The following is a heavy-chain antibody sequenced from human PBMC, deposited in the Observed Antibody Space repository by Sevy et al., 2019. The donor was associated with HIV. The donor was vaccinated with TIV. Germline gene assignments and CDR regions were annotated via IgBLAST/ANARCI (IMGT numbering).Heavy chain of an antibody. J-gene: IGHJ4*02. D-gene: IGHD6-19*01. CDR2: IKTKTYGGTT. CDR1: GFTFSDYA. CDR3: TRDLYGSGWYYFDY. V-gene: IGHV3-49*04. Sequence: GRSLRLSCTASGFTFSDYAMSWVRQAPGKGLEWVGFIKTKTYGGTTEYAASVKGRFIISRDDSKNIAYLQMNSLKTEDTAVYYCTRDLYGSGWYYFDYWGQGTLVTVSS.